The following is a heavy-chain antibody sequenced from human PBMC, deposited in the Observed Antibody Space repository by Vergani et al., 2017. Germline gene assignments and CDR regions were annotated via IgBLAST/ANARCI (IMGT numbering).Heavy chain of an antibody. CDR2: ISYDGSNT. J-gene: IGHJ4*02. CDR3: AKNLGVWWELWNYFDY. CDR1: GFTFSSYG. D-gene: IGHD1-26*01. Sequence: VQLLESGGGLVQPGRSLRLSCAASGFTFSSYGMHWVRQAPGKGLEWVAVISYDGSNTYYADSVKGRFTISRDNAKNTLYLQMNSLRAEDTAVYYCAKNLGVWWELWNYFDYWGQGTLVTVSS. V-gene: IGHV3-30*18.